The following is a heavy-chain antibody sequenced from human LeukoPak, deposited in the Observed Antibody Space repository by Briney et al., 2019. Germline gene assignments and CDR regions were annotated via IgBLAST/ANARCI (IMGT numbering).Heavy chain of an antibody. CDR1: VYTFTIYG. J-gene: IGHJ4*02. V-gene: IGHV1-18*01. CDR3: ARGGFGGVIADFDY. Sequence: GASVTVSFKASVYTFTIYGISWVRQAPGQGLEWMGWISAYNGNTNYAQKLQGRVTMTTDTSTSTAYMELRSLRSDDTAVYYCARGGFGGVIADFDYWGQGTLVTVSS. D-gene: IGHD3-16*02. CDR2: ISAYNGNT.